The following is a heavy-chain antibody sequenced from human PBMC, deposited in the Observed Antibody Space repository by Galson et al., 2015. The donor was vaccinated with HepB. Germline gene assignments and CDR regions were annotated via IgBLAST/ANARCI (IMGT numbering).Heavy chain of an antibody. V-gene: IGHV3-74*01. J-gene: IGHJ5*02. Sequence: SLRLSCAASGFTFSSYSINWVRQAPGKGLEWVSRINNDGSWTSYADSVRGRFIASRDDSRSTVYLEMTSVRPDDTATYFCARDSYSSADTWGQGTLVIVS. D-gene: IGHD6-19*01. CDR2: INNDGSWT. CDR3: ARDSYSSADT. CDR1: GFTFSSYS.